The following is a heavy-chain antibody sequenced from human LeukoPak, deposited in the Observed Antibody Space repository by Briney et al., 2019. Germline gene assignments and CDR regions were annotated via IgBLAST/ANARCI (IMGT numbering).Heavy chain of an antibody. V-gene: IGHV1-18*01. Sequence: ASVTVSCTPSGYTFPKYDIHWVRQAPGQRLEWMGWISPYIGNTYYSQNLQGRVTMTTDTSTTTAYMELSSLRSDDTGVYYGARFTPRLSREKFDYWGQGTLVTVSS. J-gene: IGHJ4*02. D-gene: IGHD3-3*02. CDR2: ISPYIGNT. CDR3: ARFTPRLSREKFDY. CDR1: GYTFPKYD.